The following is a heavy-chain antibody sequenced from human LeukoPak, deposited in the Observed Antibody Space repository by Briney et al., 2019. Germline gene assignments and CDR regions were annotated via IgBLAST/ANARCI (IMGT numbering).Heavy chain of an antibody. Sequence: PSETLSLTCTVSGYSISSGYYWGWIRQPPGKGLEWIGSIYHSGSTYYNPSLKSRVTISVDPSKHQFALKLSPVTAADTAVYYCARIGCTNGVCYTFDYWGQGTLVTVSS. CDR1: GYSISSGYY. D-gene: IGHD2-8*01. V-gene: IGHV4-38-2*02. CDR2: IYHSGST. CDR3: ARIGCTNGVCYTFDY. J-gene: IGHJ4*02.